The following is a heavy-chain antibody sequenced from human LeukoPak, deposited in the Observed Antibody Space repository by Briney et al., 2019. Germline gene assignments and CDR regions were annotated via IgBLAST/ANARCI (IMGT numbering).Heavy chain of an antibody. CDR2: INTNTGNP. J-gene: IGHJ6*02. CDR3: ARVSLTDYYYYSMDV. Sequence: GASVKVSCKASGYTFTSYAMNWVRQAPGQGLEWMGWINTNTGNPTYAQGFTGRFVFSLDTSVSTAYLQISSLKAEDTAVYYCARVSLTDYYYYSMDVWGQGTTVTVSS. V-gene: IGHV7-4-1*02. CDR1: GYTFTSYA.